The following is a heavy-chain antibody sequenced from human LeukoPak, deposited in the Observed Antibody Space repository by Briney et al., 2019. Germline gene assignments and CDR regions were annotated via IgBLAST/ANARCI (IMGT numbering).Heavy chain of an antibody. CDR1: GYTFTSYD. V-gene: IGHV1-46*01. CDR3: ARDVPGFSIWPQRFLEWSRYYCYGMDV. D-gene: IGHD3-3*01. Sequence: ASVKVSCKASGYTFTSYDINWVRQAPGQGLEWMGIINPSGGSTSYAQKFQGRVTMTRDTSTSTVYMELSSLRSEDTAVYYCARDVPGFSIWPQRFLEWSRYYCYGMDVWGQGTTVTVSS. J-gene: IGHJ6*02. CDR2: INPSGGST.